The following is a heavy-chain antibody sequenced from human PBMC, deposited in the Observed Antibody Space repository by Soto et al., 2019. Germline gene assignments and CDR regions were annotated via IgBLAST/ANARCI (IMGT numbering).Heavy chain of an antibody. CDR3: TRVTNNYFDY. D-gene: IGHD5-18*01. Sequence: ASVKVSCKASGYTYTSYGISWVRQAPGQGLEWMGWISAYNDNTNDAQKLQGRVTMTTDTSTSTAYMELDSLRYDCTAVYYCTRVTNNYFDYWGQGTLVTVSS. CDR2: ISAYNDNT. J-gene: IGHJ4*02. CDR1: GYTYTSYG. V-gene: IGHV1-18*01.